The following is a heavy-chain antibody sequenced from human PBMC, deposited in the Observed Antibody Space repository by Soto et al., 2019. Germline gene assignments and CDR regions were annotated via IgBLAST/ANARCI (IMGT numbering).Heavy chain of an antibody. CDR1: GYSFTSYW. CDR3: ARLSYYYDSSGYYYPQAPFDP. D-gene: IGHD3-22*01. Sequence: PGESLKLSCKGSGYSFTSYWIGWVRQMPGKGLEWMGIIYPGDSDTRYSPSFQGQVTISADKSISTAYLQWSSLKALDTAMYYCARLSYYYDSSGYYYPQAPFDPWGQGTLVTVSS. CDR2: IYPGDSDT. J-gene: IGHJ5*02. V-gene: IGHV5-51*01.